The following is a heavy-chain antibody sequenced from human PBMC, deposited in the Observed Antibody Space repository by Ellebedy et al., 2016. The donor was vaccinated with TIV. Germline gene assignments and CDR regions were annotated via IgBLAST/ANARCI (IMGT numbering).Heavy chain of an antibody. CDR1: GGSISSYY. CDR3: ARWGYSSSWYGDYYYYGMDV. D-gene: IGHD6-13*01. Sequence: SETLSLTXTVSGGSISSYYWSWIRQPPGKGLEWIGYIYYSGSTNYNPSLKSRVTISVDTSKNQFSLKLSSVTAADTAVYYCARWGYSSSWYGDYYYYGMDVWGQGTTVTVSS. V-gene: IGHV4-59*01. J-gene: IGHJ6*02. CDR2: IYYSGST.